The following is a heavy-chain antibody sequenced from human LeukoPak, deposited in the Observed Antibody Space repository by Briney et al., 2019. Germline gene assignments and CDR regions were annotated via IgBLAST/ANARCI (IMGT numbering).Heavy chain of an antibody. CDR1: GFTFSSYS. V-gene: IGHV3-9*01. Sequence: QPGGSLRLSCAASGFTFSSYSMNWVRQAPGKGLEWVSGISWNSGSIGYADSVKGRFTISRDNAKNSLYLQMNSLRAEDTALYYCAKDRGYGSGSYYFDYWGQGTLVTVSS. CDR3: AKDRGYGSGSYYFDY. J-gene: IGHJ4*02. D-gene: IGHD3-10*01. CDR2: ISWNSGSI.